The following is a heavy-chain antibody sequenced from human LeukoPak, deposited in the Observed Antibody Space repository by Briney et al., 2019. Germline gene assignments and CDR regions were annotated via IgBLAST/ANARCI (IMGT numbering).Heavy chain of an antibody. J-gene: IGHJ4*02. CDR2: TSTYNGNT. V-gene: IGHV1-18*01. CDR1: GYTFSIYS. D-gene: IGHD6-6*01. Sequence: GASVKVSCKASGYTFSIYSINWGRQGPGEGGEWMGGTSTYNGNTNYAQKLQGRVTMTTDTSTSTAYMELRSLRSDDTAVYYCAKDRWRDGSSSFDNWGQGTLVTVSS. CDR3: AKDRWRDGSSSFDN.